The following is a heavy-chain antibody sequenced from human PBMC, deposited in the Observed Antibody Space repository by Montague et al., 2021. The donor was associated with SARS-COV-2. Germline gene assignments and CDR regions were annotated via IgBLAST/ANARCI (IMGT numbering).Heavy chain of an antibody. V-gene: IGHV4-34*01. CDR3: VGAPNEYSFDY. J-gene: IGHJ4*02. D-gene: IGHD3-16*01. CDR1: GGSFSSYF. Sequence: SETLSLTCAVYGGSFSSYFWCWIRQPPGRGPELIGHISPTGSTRSNPSLDSQVTISLDTYKSRLNLELTSVTVADTCIYFCVGAPNEYSFDYWGQGTPVSVSS. CDR2: ISPTGST.